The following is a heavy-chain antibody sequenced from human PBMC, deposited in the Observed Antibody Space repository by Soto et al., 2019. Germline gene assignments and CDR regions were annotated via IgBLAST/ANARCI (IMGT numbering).Heavy chain of an antibody. CDR3: AREDCSSTSCYQYYYYYYGMDV. D-gene: IGHD2-2*01. CDR2: ISAYNGNT. CDR1: GYTFTSYG. Sequence: GASVKVSCKASGYTFTSYGISWVRQAPGQGLEWMGWISAYNGNTNYAQKLQGRVTMTTDTSTSTAYMELRSLRSDDTAVYDCAREDCSSTSCYQYYYYYYGMDVWGQGTPVTVSS. V-gene: IGHV1-18*01. J-gene: IGHJ6*02.